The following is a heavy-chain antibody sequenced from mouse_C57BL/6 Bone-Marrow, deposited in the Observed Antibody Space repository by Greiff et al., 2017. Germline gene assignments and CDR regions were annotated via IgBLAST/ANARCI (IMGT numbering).Heavy chain of an antibody. CDR3: ARKTLERRLWYFDV. Sequence: VQLQQPGAELVRPGTSVKLSCKASGYTFTSYWMHWVKQRPGQGLEWIGVIDPSDSYTNYNQKFKGKATLTVDTSSSTAYMQLSSLTSEDSAVYYCARKTLERRLWYFDVWGTGTTVTVSS. D-gene: IGHD2-10*02. V-gene: IGHV1-59*01. CDR2: IDPSDSYT. J-gene: IGHJ1*03. CDR1: GYTFTSYW.